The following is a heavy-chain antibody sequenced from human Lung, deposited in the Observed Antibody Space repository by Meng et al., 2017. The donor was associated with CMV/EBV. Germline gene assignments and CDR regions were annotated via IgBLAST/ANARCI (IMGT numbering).Heavy chain of an antibody. J-gene: IGHJ4*02. Sequence: GGSLRLSCAASGFTFSSYSMNWVRQAPGKGLEWVSSISSSSSSIYYADSVKGRFTISRDNAKNSLYLQMNSLRAEDTAVYYGARAGGFHPTDYWGQGTLVTVSS. V-gene: IGHV3-21*01. CDR1: GFTFSSYS. CDR3: ARAGGFHPTDY. D-gene: IGHD5-12*01. CDR2: ISSSSSSI.